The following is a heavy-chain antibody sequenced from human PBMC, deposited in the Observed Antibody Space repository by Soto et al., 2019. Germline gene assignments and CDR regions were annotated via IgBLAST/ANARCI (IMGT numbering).Heavy chain of an antibody. J-gene: IGHJ5*02. CDR2: FDPEDGET. CDR3: ATVGTDYYGSGSYFNWFDP. Sequence: QVQLVQSGAEVKKPGASVKVSCKVSGYTLTELSMHWVRQAPGKGLEWMGGFDPEDGETIYAQKCQGRVTMTENTSTDTADMGLSSLRSEDTAVYYCATVGTDYYGSGSYFNWFDPWGQGTLVTVSS. D-gene: IGHD3-10*01. V-gene: IGHV1-24*01. CDR1: GYTLTELS.